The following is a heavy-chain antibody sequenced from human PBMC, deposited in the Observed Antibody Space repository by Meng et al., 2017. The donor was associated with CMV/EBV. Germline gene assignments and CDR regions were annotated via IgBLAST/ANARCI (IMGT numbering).Heavy chain of an antibody. V-gene: IGHV3-30-3*01. D-gene: IGHD2-15*01. CDR2: TSYDGSTK. J-gene: IGHJ4*02. Sequence: GESLKISCAASEFTFSNYAIHWVRRAPGKGPEWVAVTSYDGSTKHYADSVKGRFTISRDNSKNTVFLQMNSLRPEDTAVYYCARDLCGDSSCSPFGYWGQGALVTVSS. CDR3: ARDLCGDSSCSPFGY. CDR1: EFTFSNYA.